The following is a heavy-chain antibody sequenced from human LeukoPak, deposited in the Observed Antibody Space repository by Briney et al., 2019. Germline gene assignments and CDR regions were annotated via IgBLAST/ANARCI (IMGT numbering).Heavy chain of an antibody. CDR2: INHSGST. D-gene: IGHD3-22*01. CDR1: GGSFSGYY. J-gene: IGHJ5*02. V-gene: IGHV4-34*01. CDR3: ARHRITMIVVVITWDWFDP. Sequence: SETLSLTCAVYGGSFSGYYWSWIRQPPGKGLEWIGEINHSGSTNYNPSLKSRVTISVDTSKNQFSLKLSSVTAADTAVYYCARHRITMIVVVITWDWFDPWGQGTLVTVSS.